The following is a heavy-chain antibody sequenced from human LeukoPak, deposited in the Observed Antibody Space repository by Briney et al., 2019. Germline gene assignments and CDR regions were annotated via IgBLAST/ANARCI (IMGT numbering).Heavy chain of an antibody. Sequence: SETLSLTCTVSGGSISSHYWSWIRQPPGKGLEWIGYIYYSGSTNYNPSLKSRVTISVDTSKNQFSLKLSSVTAADTAVYYCARASNSGYYYYYYMDVWGKGTTVTVYS. D-gene: IGHD3-10*01. CDR1: GGSISSHY. V-gene: IGHV4-59*11. CDR3: ARASNSGYYYYYYMDV. J-gene: IGHJ6*03. CDR2: IYYSGST.